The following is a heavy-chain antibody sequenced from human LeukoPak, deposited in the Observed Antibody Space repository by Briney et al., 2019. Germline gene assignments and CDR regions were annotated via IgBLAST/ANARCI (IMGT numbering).Heavy chain of an antibody. CDR2: IYATGST. J-gene: IGHJ4*02. CDR1: GGSISGYF. CDR3: AREGGPYRPLDY. Sequence: KPSETLSLTCTVSGGSISGYFWSWIRQPAGKGLEWIGRIYATGSTNYNPSLKSRVTMSVDTSKNQLSLKLTSVTAADTAVYYCAREGGPYRPLDYSGQGTLVTVAS. V-gene: IGHV4-4*07.